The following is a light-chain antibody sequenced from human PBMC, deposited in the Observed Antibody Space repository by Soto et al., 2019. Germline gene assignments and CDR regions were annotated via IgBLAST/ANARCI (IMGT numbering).Light chain of an antibody. CDR2: EVT. Sequence: QSVLTQPPSASGSPGQSVTISCTGTSSDVGGHNFVSWYQQHPAKAPKFLIYEVTKRPSGVPDRFSGSKSGITASLTVSGLQADDEAYYYCSAYAVNNSPVIFGGGTKLTVL. CDR3: SAYAVNNSPVI. V-gene: IGLV2-8*01. J-gene: IGLJ2*01. CDR1: SSDVGGHNF.